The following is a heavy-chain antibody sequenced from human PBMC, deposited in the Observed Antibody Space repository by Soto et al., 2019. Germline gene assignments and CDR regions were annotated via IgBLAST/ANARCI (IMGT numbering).Heavy chain of an antibody. CDR2: LSFSSSTI. Sequence: EVQLVESGGGLVQPGGSLRLSCAASGFTFGIYSMNWVRQAPGKWLEWVSYLSFSSSTIYYADSVKGRFTISRDNGKDSLYMQMTSLRGEDTAVYYCARNQAVPGIHVDYWGQGTLVTVSS. J-gene: IGHJ4*02. CDR1: GFTFGIYS. V-gene: IGHV3-48*01. D-gene: IGHD6-19*01. CDR3: ARNQAVPGIHVDY.